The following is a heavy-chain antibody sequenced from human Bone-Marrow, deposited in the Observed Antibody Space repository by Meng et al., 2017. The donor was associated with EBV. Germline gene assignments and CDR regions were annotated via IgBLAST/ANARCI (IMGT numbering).Heavy chain of an antibody. J-gene: IGHJ4*02. Sequence: VRAGDGGKQPGASVTVACKASGSTFTSYAMHWVRQAPEQRLEWMGWINAGNGNTKYSQKFQGRVTITRDTSASTAYMELSSLRSEDTAVYYCARLDSSGLNYWGQGTLVTVSS. CDR1: GSTFTSYA. V-gene: IGHV1-3*01. CDR3: ARLDSSGLNY. CDR2: INAGNGNT. D-gene: IGHD3-22*01.